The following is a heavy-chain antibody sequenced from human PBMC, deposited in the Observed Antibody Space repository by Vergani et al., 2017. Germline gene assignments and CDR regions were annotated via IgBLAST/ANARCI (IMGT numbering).Heavy chain of an antibody. CDR1: GGSISSSSYY. CDR2: IYYSGST. D-gene: IGHD3-10*01. J-gene: IGHJ6*03. V-gene: IGHV4-39*07. CDR3: AVGSGSFVFSYYYYYMDV. Sequence: QLQLQESGPGLVKPSETLSLTCTVSGGSISSSSYYWGWIRQPPGKGLEWIGSIYYSGSTYYNPSLKSRVTISVDTSKNQFSLKLSSVTAADTAVYYCAVGSGSFVFSYYYYYMDVWGKGTTVTVSS.